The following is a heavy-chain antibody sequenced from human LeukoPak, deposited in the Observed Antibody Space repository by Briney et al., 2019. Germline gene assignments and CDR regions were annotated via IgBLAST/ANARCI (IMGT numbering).Heavy chain of an antibody. Sequence: SETLSLTCAVYGGSFSGFYWSWVRQPPGKGLEWIGEINHSGNTHYNPSFKSRVTILVDTSRNQFSLTLTSVTAADAAVYYCARGPDSGSHFAWFDPWGQGTLVTVSS. CDR1: GGSFSGFY. CDR2: INHSGNT. CDR3: ARGPDSGSHFAWFDP. D-gene: IGHD3-10*01. J-gene: IGHJ5*02. V-gene: IGHV4-34*01.